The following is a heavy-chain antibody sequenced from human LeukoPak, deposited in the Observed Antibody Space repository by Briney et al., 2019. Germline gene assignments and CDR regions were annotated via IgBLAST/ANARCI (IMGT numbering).Heavy chain of an antibody. D-gene: IGHD6-19*01. CDR1: GFTFTTYS. CDR3: ARVAGWHWFDL. V-gene: IGHV3-23*01. J-gene: IGHJ5*02. CDR2: IRPSGDNT. Sequence: PGGSLRLSCEASGFTFTTYSMTWVRQAPGRGLGWGSSIRPSGDNTYYGDSVKGRFTISRDNSKNTVYLQMNNMRVDDTAVYYCARVAGWHWFDLWGQGTLVTVSS.